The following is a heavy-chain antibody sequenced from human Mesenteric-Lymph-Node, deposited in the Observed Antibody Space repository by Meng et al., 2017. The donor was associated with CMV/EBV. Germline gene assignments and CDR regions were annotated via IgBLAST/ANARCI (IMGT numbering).Heavy chain of an antibody. D-gene: IGHD4-23*01. V-gene: IGHV1-69*05. CDR2: IIPIFGTA. CDR1: GGTFSSYA. Sequence: SVKVSCKASGGTFSSYAISWVRQAPGQGLEWMGGIIPIFGTANYAQKFQGRVTITTDESTSTAYMELSSPRSEDTAVYYCARGVHYGGNSGWGYYYGMDVWGQGTTVTVSS. J-gene: IGHJ6*02. CDR3: ARGVHYGGNSGWGYYYGMDV.